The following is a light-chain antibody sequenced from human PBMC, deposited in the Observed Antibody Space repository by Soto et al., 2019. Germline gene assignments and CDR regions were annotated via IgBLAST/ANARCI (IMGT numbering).Light chain of an antibody. CDR3: SSYTTINTLI. Sequence: QSALTQPASVSGSPGQSITISCTGTSSDVGGYNYVSWYQQYPGKAPKLMIYEVNFRPSGVSDRFSGSKSGNTASLTISGLQAEDAADYYCSSYTTINTLIFGGETQLTVL. CDR2: EVN. CDR1: SSDVGGYNY. J-gene: IGLJ2*01. V-gene: IGLV2-14*01.